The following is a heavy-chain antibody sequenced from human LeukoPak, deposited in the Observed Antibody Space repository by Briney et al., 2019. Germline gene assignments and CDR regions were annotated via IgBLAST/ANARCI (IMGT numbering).Heavy chain of an antibody. CDR2: ISGSGGST. CDR1: GFTFSSYG. D-gene: IGHD4-17*01. Sequence: PGGSLRLSCAASGFTFSSYGRSWVRQAPGKGLEWVSAISGSGGSTYYADSVKGRFTISRDNSKNTLYLQMNSLRAEDTAVYYCARDLGDYFFDPWGQGTLVTVSS. CDR3: ARDLGDYFFDP. J-gene: IGHJ5*02. V-gene: IGHV3-23*01.